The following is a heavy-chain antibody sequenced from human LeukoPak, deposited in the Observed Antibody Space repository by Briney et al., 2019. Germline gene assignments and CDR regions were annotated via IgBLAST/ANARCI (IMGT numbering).Heavy chain of an antibody. Sequence: GGSLRLSCAASGFTFSNAWMSWVRQAPGKGLEWVAVVSNDGRNKDYAASVKGRFTISRDNSKNTLYLQMNSLRAEDTAVYYCASHYYGGTGYYYPFEYWGQGTLVTVS. D-gene: IGHD2-21*01. CDR1: GFTFSNAW. J-gene: IGHJ4*02. CDR2: VSNDGRNK. V-gene: IGHV3-30-3*01. CDR3: ASHYYGGTGYYYPFEY.